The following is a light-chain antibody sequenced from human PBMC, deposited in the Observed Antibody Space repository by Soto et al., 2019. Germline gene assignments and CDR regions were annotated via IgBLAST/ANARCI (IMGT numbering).Light chain of an antibody. CDR2: DAS. CDR1: PSVPNW. Sequence: IHMTQSPSTLSPSVGDRVTITCRSSPSVPNWLACYQQQPGEAPKLLIYDASTLQSGVPSRFSVSGSGTEFTLTICSLQPDDFATYFCQQYKDYSPYTFGQGTKLEIK. CDR3: QQYKDYSPYT. J-gene: IGKJ2*01. V-gene: IGKV1-5*01.